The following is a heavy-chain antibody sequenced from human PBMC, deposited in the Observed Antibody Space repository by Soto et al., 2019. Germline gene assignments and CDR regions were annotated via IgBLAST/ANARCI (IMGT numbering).Heavy chain of an antibody. CDR3: AKDQGSGGGFDY. CDR2: ISYDGSNK. Sequence: QVQLVESGGGVVQPGRSLRLSCAASGFTFSSYGMHWVRQAPGKGLEWVAVISYDGSNKYYADSVKGRFTISRDNSKNTLYLQMTSVRAEETAVYYCAKDQGSGGGFDYWGQGSLVTVSS. J-gene: IGHJ4*02. V-gene: IGHV3-30*18. D-gene: IGHD6-19*01. CDR1: GFTFSSYG.